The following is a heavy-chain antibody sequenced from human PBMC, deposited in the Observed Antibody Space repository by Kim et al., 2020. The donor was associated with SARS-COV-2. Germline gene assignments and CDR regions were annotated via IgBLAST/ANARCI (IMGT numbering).Heavy chain of an antibody. CDR3: ARLRVAAGGTGGGFDL. CDR1: GYSFTTYW. V-gene: IGHV5-51*01. J-gene: IGHJ3*01. CDR2: IYPGDSDT. Sequence: GESLKISCKNSGYSFTTYWIAWVRQMPGKGLEWMGIIYPGDSDTRYSPSFQGQVTISAGKSIAYLQWSSLKASDTAMYYCARLRVAAGGTGGGFDLWGQGTMVTVSS. D-gene: IGHD6-13*01.